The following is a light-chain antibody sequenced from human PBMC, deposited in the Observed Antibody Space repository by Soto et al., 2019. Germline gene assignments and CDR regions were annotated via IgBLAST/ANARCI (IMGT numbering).Light chain of an antibody. CDR2: DVS. J-gene: IGKJ1*01. V-gene: IGKV1-5*01. CDR3: QQYKDHVWT. Sequence: DIQMTQSPSTLPASVGDRVTISCRASQTVERWLAWYQQKPGKAPKLLIPDVSTLERGVPSRFSGSGSATEFTLTISGLQSDDFGTYYCQQYKDHVWTFGQGTKV. CDR1: QTVERW.